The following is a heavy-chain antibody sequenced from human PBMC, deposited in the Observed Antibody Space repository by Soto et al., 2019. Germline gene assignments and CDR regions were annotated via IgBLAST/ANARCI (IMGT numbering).Heavy chain of an antibody. CDR1: GYTVTNYA. Sequence: ASVKVSCKASGYTVTNYAIHCVRQAPGQRLEWMGWINAGNGDTKYSQKLQGRVTITRDTSASIIYMELSSLRSEDTALYYCASAPQWSDAFDIWGKGTLVTVSS. CDR3: ASAPQWSDAFDI. D-gene: IGHD2-15*01. V-gene: IGHV1-3*01. CDR2: INAGNGDT. J-gene: IGHJ3*02.